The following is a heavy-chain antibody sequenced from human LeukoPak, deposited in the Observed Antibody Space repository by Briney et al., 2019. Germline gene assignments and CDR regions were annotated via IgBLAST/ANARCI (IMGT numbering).Heavy chain of an antibody. D-gene: IGHD3-22*01. J-gene: IGHJ3*02. CDR3: AKDPEVYYYDSSGYWPDDAFDI. CDR1: GYTFTSYG. Sequence: GGSVKLSCTASGYTFTSYGMHWVRQAPGQGLEWMGVIKPNGGNKNYAQTLKGRFTITRDTSKNTLYMELNSLRAEDTAVYYCAKDPEVYYYDSSGYWPDDAFDIWGQGTMVTVSS. CDR2: IKPNGGNK. V-gene: IGHV3-30*02.